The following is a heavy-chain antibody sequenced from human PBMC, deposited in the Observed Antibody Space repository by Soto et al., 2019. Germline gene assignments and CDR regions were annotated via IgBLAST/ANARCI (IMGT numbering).Heavy chain of an antibody. CDR2: LNAGNSNR. J-gene: IGHJ3*02. V-gene: IGHV1-3*01. Sequence: VQLVQSGAEVKKPGASVKVSCKASGYTFTNNAIHWVRQAPGQRLEWLGWLNAGNSNREYSQKFQGRIIMTKDTSASTDYMELSSLISEDTAVYYCARGYDFVWGSYRSDAFDIWGQGTMVTVSS. CDR3: ARGYDFVWGSYRSDAFDI. D-gene: IGHD3-16*02. CDR1: GYTFTNNA.